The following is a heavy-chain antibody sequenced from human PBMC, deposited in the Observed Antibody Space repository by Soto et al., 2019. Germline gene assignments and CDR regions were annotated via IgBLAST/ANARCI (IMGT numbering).Heavy chain of an antibody. D-gene: IGHD4-17*01. V-gene: IGHV4-4*02. CDR3: ARIGYGDYDYVDFEY. CDR1: GGSISSSNW. CDR2: IYHSGST. Sequence: SETLSLTCAVSGGSISSSNWWIWVRQPPGKGLEWIGEIYHSGSTNYNPSLKSRVTISVDKSKNQFSLKLSSVTAADTAVYYCARIGYGDYDYVDFEYWGEGTLVTVSS. J-gene: IGHJ4*02.